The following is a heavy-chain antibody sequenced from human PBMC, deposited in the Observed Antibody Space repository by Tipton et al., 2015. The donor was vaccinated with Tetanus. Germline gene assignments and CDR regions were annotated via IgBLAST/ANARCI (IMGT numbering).Heavy chain of an antibody. V-gene: IGHV4-59*11. CDR2: MFDNGNT. J-gene: IGHJ4*02. CDR1: GGSISSHY. CDR3: ARETYYFESGGYFDFFLDY. Sequence: TPSLTCTVSGGSISSHYWSWVRQPPGKGLEWIGHMFDNGNTNYNPSLKSRVTISTDTSMNQFSLKLTSATAADTAVYYCARETYYFESGGYFDFFLDYWGQGTLVTVSS. D-gene: IGHD3-22*01.